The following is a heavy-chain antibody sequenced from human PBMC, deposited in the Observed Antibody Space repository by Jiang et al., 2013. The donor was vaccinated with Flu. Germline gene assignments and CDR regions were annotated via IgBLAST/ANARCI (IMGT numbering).Heavy chain of an antibody. V-gene: IGHV4-59*01. CDR3: ARDAGGGYNWFDP. CDR2: VYYSGTT. J-gene: IGHJ5*02. Sequence: TLSLTCTVSGGSISSTYWSWIRQPPGKGLEWIGYVYYSGTTNXNPSLKSRVTISVDTSKNQFSLSLTSVTAADTAVYYCARDAGGGYNWFDPWGPGTLVTVSS. D-gene: IGHD1-26*01. CDR1: GGSISSTY.